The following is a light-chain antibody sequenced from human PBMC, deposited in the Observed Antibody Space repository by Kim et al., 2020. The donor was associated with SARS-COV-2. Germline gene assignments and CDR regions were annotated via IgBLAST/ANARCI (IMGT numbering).Light chain of an antibody. CDR2: DVN. CDR3: SSYTNSSIVV. Sequence: QSALTQPASVSGSPGQSITISCTGTSSDVGDYNYVSWYQHHPGKAPKLMIYDVNKRPSGVSNRFSSSKSGNTASLTISGLQAEDESDYYCSSYTNSSIVVFGGGTQLTVL. V-gene: IGLV2-14*03. J-gene: IGLJ2*01. CDR1: SSDVGDYNY.